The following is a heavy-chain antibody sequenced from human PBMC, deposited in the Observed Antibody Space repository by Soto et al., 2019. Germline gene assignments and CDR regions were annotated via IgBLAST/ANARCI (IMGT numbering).Heavy chain of an antibody. V-gene: IGHV4-31*03. CDR3: ATEREGRDGYNYVDY. D-gene: IGHD5-12*01. CDR2: IYYSGST. CDR1: GGSISSGGYY. Sequence: SETLSLTCTVSGGSISSGGYYWSWIRKHPGKGLEWIGYIYYSGSTYYNPSLKSRVTISVDTSKNQFSLKLSSVTAADTAVYYCATEREGRDGYNYVDYWGQGTLVTVSS. J-gene: IGHJ4*02.